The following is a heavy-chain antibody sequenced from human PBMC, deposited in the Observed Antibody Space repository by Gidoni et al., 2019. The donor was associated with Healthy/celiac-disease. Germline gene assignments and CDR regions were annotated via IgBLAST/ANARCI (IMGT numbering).Heavy chain of an antibody. D-gene: IGHD6-19*01. V-gene: IGHV4-34*01. Sequence: QVQLQQWGAGLLQPSETLSLTCAVYGGSFRGYYWSWIRQPPGKGLEWIGEINHSGSTNYNPSLKRRVTISVDTSKNQFSLKLSSVTAADTAVYYCARGGRGNSSGWMTLFDYWGQGTLVTVSS. J-gene: IGHJ4*02. CDR1: GGSFRGYY. CDR3: ARGGRGNSSGWMTLFDY. CDR2: INHSGST.